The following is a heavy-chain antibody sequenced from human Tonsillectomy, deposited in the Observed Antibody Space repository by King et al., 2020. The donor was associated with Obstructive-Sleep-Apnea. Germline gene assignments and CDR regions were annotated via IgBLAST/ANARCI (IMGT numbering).Heavy chain of an antibody. CDR1: GASVSSTTYY. Sequence: LQLQESGPGLVKPSETLSLTCTVSRVSGASVSSTTYYWGWIRQAPGKGLQWIGSFSSGESPSYNPSLRSRVTISFGSSRTQFSLNLTSVSAADTARYYCAGRRGGSGSGWNNLFDSWGQGTLVTVSS. CDR2: FSSGESP. D-gene: IGHD6-19*01. CDR3: AGRRGGSGSGWNNLFDS. J-gene: IGHJ4*02. V-gene: IGHV4-39*01.